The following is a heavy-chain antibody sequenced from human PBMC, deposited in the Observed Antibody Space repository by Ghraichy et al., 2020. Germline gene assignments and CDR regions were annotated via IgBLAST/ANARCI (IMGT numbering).Heavy chain of an antibody. D-gene: IGHD3-22*01. J-gene: IGHJ3*02. CDR2: ISGDGGST. CDR1: GFTFDDYA. CDR3: ATARGYPDAFDI. Sequence: GGSLRLSCAASGFTFDDYAMHWVRQAPGKGLEWVSLISGDGGSTYYADSVKGRFTISRDNSKNSLYLQMNSLRTEDTALYYCATARGYPDAFDIWGQGTMVTVSS. V-gene: IGHV3-43*02.